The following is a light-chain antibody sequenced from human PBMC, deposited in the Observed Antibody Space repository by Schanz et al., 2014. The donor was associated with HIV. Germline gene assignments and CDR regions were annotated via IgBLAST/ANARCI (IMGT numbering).Light chain of an antibody. CDR2: DVS. CDR3: SSYTSSSTWV. Sequence: QSALTQPASVSGSPGQSINISCTGTSSDVGGHNYVSWYQQHPGKAPKLIIYDVSNRPSGISHRFSGSKSDITASLTISGLQPEDEADYYCSSYTSSSTWVFGGGTQLTVL. CDR1: SSDVGGHNY. V-gene: IGLV2-14*03. J-gene: IGLJ3*02.